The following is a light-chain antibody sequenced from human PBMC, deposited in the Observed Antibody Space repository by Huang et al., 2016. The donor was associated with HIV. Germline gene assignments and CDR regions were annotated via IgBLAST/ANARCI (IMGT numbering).Light chain of an antibody. Sequence: DIQMTQSPSTLSASVGDRVTITCRASQPIRNWLAWYQQKPGKAPKRLIYKASSLESGVPSRFSGSGSGTEFTLTISSLLPDDSASYYCQQYDTLGTFGQGTKVEIK. V-gene: IGKV1-5*03. CDR1: QPIRNW. CDR2: KAS. J-gene: IGKJ1*01. CDR3: QQYDTLGT.